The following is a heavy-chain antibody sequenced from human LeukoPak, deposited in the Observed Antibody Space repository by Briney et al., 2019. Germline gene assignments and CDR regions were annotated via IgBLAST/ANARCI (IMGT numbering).Heavy chain of an antibody. CDR2: IRGSGDAT. V-gene: IGHV3-23*01. CDR3: ARSTGSYYGDLEY. CDR1: GFTFSIYA. J-gene: IGHJ4*02. D-gene: IGHD1-26*01. Sequence: QPGGSLRLSCAASGFTFSIYAMNWVRQAPGRGLEWVSGIRGSGDATYYADSVKGRFTISRDISKNTLSLQMRSLRAEDTAVHYCARSTGSYYGDLEYWGQGTLVTVSS.